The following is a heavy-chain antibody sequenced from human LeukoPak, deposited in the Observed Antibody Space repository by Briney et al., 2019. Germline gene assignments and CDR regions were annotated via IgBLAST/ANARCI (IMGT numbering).Heavy chain of an antibody. CDR3: ARGRYSSGWYSYYFDY. CDR1: GGSFSGYY. D-gene: IGHD6-19*01. Sequence: PSETLSLTCAVYGGSFSGYYWSWIRQPPGKGLEWIGEINHSGSTNNNPSLKSRVTISVDTSKNQFSLKLSSVTAADTAVYYCARGRYSSGWYSYYFDYWGQGTLVTVSS. V-gene: IGHV4-34*01. CDR2: INHSGST. J-gene: IGHJ4*02.